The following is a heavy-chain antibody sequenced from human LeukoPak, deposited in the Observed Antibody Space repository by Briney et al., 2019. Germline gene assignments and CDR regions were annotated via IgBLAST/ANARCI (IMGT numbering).Heavy chain of an antibody. CDR1: GFIFSSYA. CDR2: ISGSGGST. J-gene: IGHJ4*02. Sequence: GGSLRLSCAASGFIFSSYAMSWVRQAPGKGLEWVSAISGSGGSTYYADSVKGRFTISRDNSKNTLYLQMNSLRAEDTAVYYCAKSPRRDSSGWYQPDYWGQGTLVTVSS. CDR3: AKSPRRDSSGWYQPDY. D-gene: IGHD6-19*01. V-gene: IGHV3-23*01.